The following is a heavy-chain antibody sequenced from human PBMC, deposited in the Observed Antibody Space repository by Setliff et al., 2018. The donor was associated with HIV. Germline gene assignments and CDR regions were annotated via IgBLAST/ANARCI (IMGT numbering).Heavy chain of an antibody. CDR3: ARGSYYDYVWGNYRYTGFDY. CDR2: IDHRGRP. J-gene: IGHJ4*02. V-gene: IGHV4-34*01. Sequence: SETLSLTCGIYGGSFSDYYWSWIRQLPGKGLEWIGEIDHRGRPKYNPSLNSRVTMSVDTSKNQFSLKLNSVTAADTAVYYCARGSYYDYVWGNYRYTGFDYWGQGTLVTVSS. CDR1: GGSFSDYY. D-gene: IGHD3-16*02.